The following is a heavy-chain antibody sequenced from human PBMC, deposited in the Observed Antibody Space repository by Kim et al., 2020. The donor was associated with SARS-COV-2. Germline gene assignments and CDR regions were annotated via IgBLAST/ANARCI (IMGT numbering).Heavy chain of an antibody. J-gene: IGHJ3*02. D-gene: IGHD3-16*02. V-gene: IGHV4-34*01. Sequence: SETLSLTCAVYGGSFSGYYWSWIRQPPGKGLEWMGEIKHSGSTNYNPSLKSRVTISVDTSKNQFSLKLSSVTAADTAVYYCARGRWGDYVWGSYRYGAFDISGQGTMLTLSS. CDR1: GGSFSGYY. CDR2: IKHSGST. CDR3: ARGRWGDYVWGSYRYGAFDI.